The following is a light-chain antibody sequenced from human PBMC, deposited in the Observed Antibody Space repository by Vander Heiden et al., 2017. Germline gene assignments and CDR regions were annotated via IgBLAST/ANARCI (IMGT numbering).Light chain of an antibody. CDR2: LGS. Sequence: EMVMTQSPLSLPVPPGVPACTPCRSSQSRLPSNAYNSSDWILHSTGQSPQLLIYLGSNRASGVPDSVSGSGSGTDFTLKISRVEAEDVGVYYCMQALQTPYTFGQGTKLEIK. J-gene: IGKJ2*01. V-gene: IGKV2-28*01. CDR1: QSRLPSNAYNS. CDR3: MQALQTPYT.